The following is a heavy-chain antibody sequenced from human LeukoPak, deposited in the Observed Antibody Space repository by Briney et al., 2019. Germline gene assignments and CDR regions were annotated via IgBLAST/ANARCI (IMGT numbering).Heavy chain of an antibody. Sequence: TSETLSLTCTVSGGSISSYYWSWIRQPPGKGLEWIGYIYYSGSTNYNPSLKSRVTISVDTSKNQFSLKLSSVTAADTAVYYCATALYYYGSGSYPRFDYWGQGTLVTVSS. V-gene: IGHV4-59*01. D-gene: IGHD3-10*01. J-gene: IGHJ4*02. CDR1: GGSISSYY. CDR3: ATALYYYGSGSYPRFDY. CDR2: IYYSGST.